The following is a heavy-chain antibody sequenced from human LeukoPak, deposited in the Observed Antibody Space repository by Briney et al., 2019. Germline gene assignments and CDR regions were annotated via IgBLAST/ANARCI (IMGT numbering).Heavy chain of an antibody. CDR1: GYTFTSYY. V-gene: IGHV1-46*01. CDR2: INPSGGST. J-gene: IGHJ5*02. D-gene: IGHD1-26*01. Sequence: ASVKVSCKASGYTFTSYYMHWVRQAPGQGLEWMGIINPSGGSTSYAQKFQGRVTMTRDTSTSTVYMELSSLRSEDTAVYYCASLGIVGATGLRFDPWGQGTLVTVSS. CDR3: ASLGIVGATGLRFDP.